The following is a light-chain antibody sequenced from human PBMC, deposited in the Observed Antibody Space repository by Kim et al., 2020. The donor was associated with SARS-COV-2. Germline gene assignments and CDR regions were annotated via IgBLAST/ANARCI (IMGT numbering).Light chain of an antibody. CDR3: SSYTSISTYV. CDR1: SSDVGAFNY. Sequence: QSALTQPASVSGCPGQSITIPCTGTSSDVGAFNYVSWYQQHPGKAPKLIIYDVTTRPSGISNRFSGSKSRNTASLTISGLQAEDEADYSCSSYTSISTYVFGTGTKVTVL. J-gene: IGLJ1*01. CDR2: DVT. V-gene: IGLV2-14*03.